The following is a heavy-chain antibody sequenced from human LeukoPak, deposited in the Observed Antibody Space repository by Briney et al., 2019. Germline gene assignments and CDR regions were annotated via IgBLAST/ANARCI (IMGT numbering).Heavy chain of an antibody. CDR2: ISYDGSNK. J-gene: IGHJ6*02. CDR3: AKDRYSYGPYGMDV. D-gene: IGHD5-18*01. CDR1: GFTFSSYG. Sequence: GGSLRLSCAASGFTFSSYGMHWVRQAPGKGLEGVAVISYDGSNKYYADSVKGRFTISRDNSKNTLYLQMNSLRAEDTAVYYCAKDRYSYGPYGMDVWGQGTTVTVSS. V-gene: IGHV3-30*18.